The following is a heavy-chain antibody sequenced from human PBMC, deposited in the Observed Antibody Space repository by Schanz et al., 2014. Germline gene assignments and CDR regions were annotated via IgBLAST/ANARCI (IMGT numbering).Heavy chain of an antibody. CDR2: IKQDGSEK. V-gene: IGHV3-7*01. CDR3: ARDGYNAYDLKRGDY. D-gene: IGHD5-12*01. J-gene: IGHJ4*02. Sequence: EVQLVESGGGLVQPGGSLRLSCAASGFTFSSYAMSWVRQAPGKGLEWVANIKQDGSEKYYVDSVQGRFTISRDNAKNSLYLQMNSLRAEDTAVYYCARDGYNAYDLKRGDYWGQGTQVAVSS. CDR1: GFTFSSYA.